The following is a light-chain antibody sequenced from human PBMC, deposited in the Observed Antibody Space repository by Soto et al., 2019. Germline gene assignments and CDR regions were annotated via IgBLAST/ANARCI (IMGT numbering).Light chain of an antibody. J-gene: IGKJ3*01. CDR1: QSVSSSY. Sequence: EIVLTQSPGTLSLSPGERATLSCRASQSVSSSYLAWYQQKPGQAPRLLIYGASGRATGIPDRFSGSGSGTDFTLTISTPEPYDVAGYYCQQDGSSPSYTCGPGTKVVIK. V-gene: IGKV3-20*01. CDR2: GAS. CDR3: QQDGSSPSYT.